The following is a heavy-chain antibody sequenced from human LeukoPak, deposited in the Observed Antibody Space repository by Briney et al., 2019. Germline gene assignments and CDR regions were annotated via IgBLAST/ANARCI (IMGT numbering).Heavy chain of an antibody. Sequence: GGSLRLSCTASGFTFATYAMSWVRQAPGKGLDWVSAISGSGGSTYYADSVKGRFTISRDNSKNTLYLQMNSLRAEDTAVYYCAKDLGGYDYFVAGDYWGQGTLVTVSS. V-gene: IGHV3-23*01. CDR2: ISGSGGST. J-gene: IGHJ4*02. D-gene: IGHD5-12*01. CDR3: AKDLGGYDYFVAGDY. CDR1: GFTFATYA.